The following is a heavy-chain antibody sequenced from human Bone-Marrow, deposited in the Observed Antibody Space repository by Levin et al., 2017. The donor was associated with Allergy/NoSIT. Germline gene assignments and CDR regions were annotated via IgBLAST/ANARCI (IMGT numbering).Heavy chain of an antibody. CDR2: ISAGSDYT. CDR3: AKEGAPVGRTYFDY. Sequence: SCAASGFTFNSFAMSWVRQGPGKGLEWVSAISAGSDYTYYADSVKGRFTISRDNSKNTLYLQMNNLGAEDTAVYYCAKEGAPVGRTYFDYWGQGTLVTVSS. J-gene: IGHJ4*02. D-gene: IGHD1-26*01. CDR1: GFTFNSFA. V-gene: IGHV3-23*01.